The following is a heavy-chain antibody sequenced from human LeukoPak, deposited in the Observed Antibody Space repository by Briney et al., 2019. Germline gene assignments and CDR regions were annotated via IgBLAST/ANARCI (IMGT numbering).Heavy chain of an antibody. CDR2: ISSSGSTI. J-gene: IGHJ6*04. V-gene: IGHV3-48*03. CDR3: AELGITMIGGV. CDR1: GFTFSSYE. D-gene: IGHD3-10*02. Sequence: PGGSLRLSCAASGFTFSSYEMNWVRQAPGKELEWVSYISSSGSTIYYADSVKGRFTISRDNAKNSLYLQMNSLRAEDTAVYYCAELGITMIGGVWGKGTTVTNSS.